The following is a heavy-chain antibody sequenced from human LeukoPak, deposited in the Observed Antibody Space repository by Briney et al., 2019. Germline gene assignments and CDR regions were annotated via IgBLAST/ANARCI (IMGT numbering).Heavy chain of an antibody. D-gene: IGHD5-24*01. CDR3: ARGRDGYNWIDY. J-gene: IGHJ4*02. Sequence: GGSLRLSCAASGFTFSSCGMHWVRQAPGKGLEWVAVIWYDGTNKYYADSVKGRFTISRDNSKNTLYLQMNSLRAEDTAVYYCARGRDGYNWIDYWGQGALVTVSS. V-gene: IGHV3-33*01. CDR1: GFTFSSCG. CDR2: IWYDGTNK.